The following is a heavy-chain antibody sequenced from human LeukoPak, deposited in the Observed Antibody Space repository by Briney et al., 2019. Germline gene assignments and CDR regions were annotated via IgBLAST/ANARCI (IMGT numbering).Heavy chain of an antibody. CDR3: AREIVGATGGDYFDY. D-gene: IGHD1-26*01. CDR1: GGSISSSSYY. V-gene: IGHV4-39*06. J-gene: IGHJ4*02. CDR2: IYYSGST. Sequence: SETLSLTCTVSGGSISSSSYYWGWIRQPPGKGLEWIGSIYYSGSTYYNPSLKSRVTISVDTSKNQFPLKLSSVTAADTAVYYCAREIVGATGGDYFDYWGQGTLVTVSS.